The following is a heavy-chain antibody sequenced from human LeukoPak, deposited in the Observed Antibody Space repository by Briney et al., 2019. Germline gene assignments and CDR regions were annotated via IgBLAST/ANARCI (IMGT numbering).Heavy chain of an antibody. CDR3: ARQGAAASFDY. Sequence: ASVKVSCKASGFTFTGSYMHWVRQAPGQRLEWMGWITAYSGGTNYAQNFQGRVTMTRDTSISTAYMELTRLRSDDTAVCYCARQGAAASFDYWGQGTPVTVSS. D-gene: IGHD6-13*01. J-gene: IGHJ4*02. CDR2: ITAYSGGT. V-gene: IGHV1-2*02. CDR1: GFTFTGSY.